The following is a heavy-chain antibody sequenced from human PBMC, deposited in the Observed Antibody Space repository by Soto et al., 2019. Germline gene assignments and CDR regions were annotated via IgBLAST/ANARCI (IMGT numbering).Heavy chain of an antibody. D-gene: IGHD6-13*01. V-gene: IGHV4-59*01. Sequence: SETLSLTCTVSGGSISSYYWSWIRQPPGKGLEWIGYIYYSGSPNYNPSLKSRVTISLDTSKNQFSLKLSSVTAADTALYYCARSNIAAAAIDYWGQGTRVTVSS. CDR2: IYYSGSP. CDR3: ARSNIAAAAIDY. CDR1: GGSISSYY. J-gene: IGHJ4*02.